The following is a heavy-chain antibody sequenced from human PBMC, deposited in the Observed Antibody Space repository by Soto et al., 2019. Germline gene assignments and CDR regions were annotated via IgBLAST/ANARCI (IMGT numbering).Heavy chain of an antibody. CDR3: AKDQDCSSTSCYEDYFDY. D-gene: IGHD2-2*01. CDR2: ISGSGGST. J-gene: IGHJ4*02. Sequence: GGSLRLSCAASGFTFSSYAMSWVRQAPGKGLEWVSAISGSGGSTYYADSVKGRFTISRDNSKNTLYLQMNSLRAEDTAVYYCAKDQDCSSTSCYEDYFDYWGQGTLVTVSS. CDR1: GFTFSSYA. V-gene: IGHV3-23*01.